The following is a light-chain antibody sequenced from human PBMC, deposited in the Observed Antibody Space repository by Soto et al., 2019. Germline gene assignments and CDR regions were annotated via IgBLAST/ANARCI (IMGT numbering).Light chain of an antibody. V-gene: IGKV1-6*01. Sequence: IQMTQSPYSLSASVGDRVTITCRAGQTVTDYLNWYQHKPGKAPKLLIYAASSLQSGVPSRFSGSGYGTDFTLTISSLQPEDFATYYCLQDYNYFGFGQGTRLEIK. CDR3: LQDYNYFG. J-gene: IGKJ5*01. CDR2: AAS. CDR1: QTVTDY.